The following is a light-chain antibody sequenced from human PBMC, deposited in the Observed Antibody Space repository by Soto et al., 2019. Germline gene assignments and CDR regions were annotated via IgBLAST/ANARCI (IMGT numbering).Light chain of an antibody. Sequence: LTHPASGTGFPRRSLPISCTETSSDGGSYKFVSWYQQHPGKAPKLMIYDVSKRPSGVSNRFSGSKSGNTASLTISGLQAEDEADYYCCSYAGSSTFYVFGTGTKVTVL. V-gene: IGLV2-23*02. CDR2: DVS. CDR1: SSDGGSYKF. CDR3: CSYAGSSTFYV. J-gene: IGLJ1*01.